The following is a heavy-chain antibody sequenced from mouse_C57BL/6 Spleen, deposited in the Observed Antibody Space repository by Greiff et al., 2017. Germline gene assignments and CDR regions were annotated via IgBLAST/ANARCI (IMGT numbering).Heavy chain of an antibody. J-gene: IGHJ1*03. CDR3: ARRRGNFWYFDV. D-gene: IGHD2-1*01. V-gene: IGHV1-61*01. CDR1: GYTFTSYW. CDR2: IYPSDSET. Sequence: VQLQQPGAELVRPGSSVKLSCKASGYTFTSYWMDWVKQRPGQGLEWIGNIYPSDSETHYNQKFKDKATLTVDKSSSTAYMQLSSLTSEDSAVYYCARRRGNFWYFDVWGTGTTVTVSS.